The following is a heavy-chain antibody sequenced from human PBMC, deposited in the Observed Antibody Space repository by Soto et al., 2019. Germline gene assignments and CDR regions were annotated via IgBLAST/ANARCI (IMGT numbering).Heavy chain of an antibody. CDR1: GDSVSSNSAA. CDR3: ARGTTGTPPANYYYYYYMDV. CDR2: TYYRSKWYN. J-gene: IGHJ6*03. Sequence: KQSQTLSLTCAISGDSVSSNSAAWNWIRQSPSRGLEWLGRTYYRSKWYNDYAVSVKSRITINPDTSKNQFSLQLNSVTPEDTAVYYCARGTTGTPPANYYYYYYMDVWGKGTTVTVSS. V-gene: IGHV6-1*01. D-gene: IGHD1-1*01.